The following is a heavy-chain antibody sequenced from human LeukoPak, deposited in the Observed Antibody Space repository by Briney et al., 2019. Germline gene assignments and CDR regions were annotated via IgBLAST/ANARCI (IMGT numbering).Heavy chain of an antibody. J-gene: IGHJ4*02. CDR3: GRVYCGGNCYSPPLPDY. Sequence: GRSLRLSCAASGFTFSSYGMQWVRQAPGKGLDWVAGMWYDGSNKNYADSVKGRFTISRDNSKNTLFLQMDSLRAEDTAVYYCGRVYCGGNCYSPPLPDYWGQGTLVTVSA. V-gene: IGHV3-33*01. CDR1: GFTFSSYG. CDR2: MWYDGSNK. D-gene: IGHD2-21*02.